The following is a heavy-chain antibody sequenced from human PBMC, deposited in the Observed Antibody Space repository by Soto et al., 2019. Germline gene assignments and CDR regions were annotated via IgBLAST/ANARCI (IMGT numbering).Heavy chain of an antibody. J-gene: IGHJ4*02. V-gene: IGHV1-46*01. CDR3: ARATTVTRTFDY. Sequence: QVQLVQSGAEVKKPGASVKVSCKASGYTFTSYYMHWVRQAPGQGLEWMGIINPSGGSTSYAQKFQGRVTMTRDTSTSTVYMELSSLRYEDTAVYYCARATTVTRTFDYWGQGTLFTVSS. D-gene: IGHD4-17*01. CDR1: GYTFTSYY. CDR2: INPSGGST.